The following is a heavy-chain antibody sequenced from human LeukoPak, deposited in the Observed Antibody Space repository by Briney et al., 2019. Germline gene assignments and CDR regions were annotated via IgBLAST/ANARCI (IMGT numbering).Heavy chain of an antibody. CDR2: ISTSGGIT. D-gene: IGHD6-13*01. J-gene: IGHJ4*02. Sequence: GGSLRLSCVACGFTFSSYAMSWVRQAPGKGLEWFSAISTSGGITYYADSVKGRFTISRDNFKNTLYVQMNSLRAEDTAVYYCASNSYSSSWYYWGQGTLVTVSS. CDR1: GFTFSSYA. V-gene: IGHV3-23*01. CDR3: ASNSYSSSWYY.